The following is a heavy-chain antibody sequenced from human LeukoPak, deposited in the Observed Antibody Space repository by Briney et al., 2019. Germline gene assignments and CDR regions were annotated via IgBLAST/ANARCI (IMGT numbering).Heavy chain of an antibody. CDR3: ARGPYGMGSHFDF. Sequence: ASVKVSCKASGSTFSSYDINWVRRATGQGLERMGWMNPNCGDTGNTPRFQGRVTMIRDTSINTAYMQLSSPIAEDTAVYYCARGPYGMGSHFDFWGRGTLVSVSS. CDR1: GSTFSSYD. V-gene: IGHV1-8*02. CDR2: MNPNCGDT. J-gene: IGHJ4*02. D-gene: IGHD3-10*01.